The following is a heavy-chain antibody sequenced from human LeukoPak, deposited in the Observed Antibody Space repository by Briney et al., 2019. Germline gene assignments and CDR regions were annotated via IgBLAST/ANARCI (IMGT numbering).Heavy chain of an antibody. V-gene: IGHV4-34*01. CDR1: GGSFSGYD. Sequence: PSETLSLTCAVYGGSFSGYDWSWIRQPPGKGLEWIGEINHSGSTNYNPSLKSRVTISVDTSKNQFSLKLSSVTAADTAVYYCARGGIVVPALDYWGQGTLVTVSS. CDR3: ARGGIVVPALDY. D-gene: IGHD2-2*01. CDR2: INHSGST. J-gene: IGHJ4*02.